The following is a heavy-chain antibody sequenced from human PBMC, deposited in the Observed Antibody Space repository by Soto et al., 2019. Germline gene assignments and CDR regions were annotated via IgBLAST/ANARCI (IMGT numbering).Heavy chain of an antibody. CDR2: ITSSGGGT. CDR3: AKLTAA. Sequence: GGSLRSSLAASGFPFIAYVMSWVRQAPGKGLEWVSSITSSGGGTYYADSVKGRFTVSIDNSKNTVYLQMNSLRDEDTAVYYCAKLTAAWGQGTLVTVSS. J-gene: IGHJ4*02. D-gene: IGHD6-13*01. V-gene: IGHV3-23*01. CDR1: GFPFIAYV.